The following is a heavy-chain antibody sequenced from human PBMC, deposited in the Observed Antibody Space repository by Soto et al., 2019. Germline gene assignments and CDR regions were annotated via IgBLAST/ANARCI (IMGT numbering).Heavy chain of an antibody. CDR2: ISDSGGTS. CDR3: AKRPRALLTFDY. Sequence: EVQLVDSGGGLVQPGGSLRLSCAASGFIFSNYVMSWVRQAPGKGLEWVSSISDSGGTSYYADSVKGRFTISRDNSKSTLYLQMNSLRAADTAIYYCAKRPRALLTFDYWCQGPLVTVSS. V-gene: IGHV3-23*04. J-gene: IGHJ4*02. D-gene: IGHD1-26*01. CDR1: GFIFSNYV.